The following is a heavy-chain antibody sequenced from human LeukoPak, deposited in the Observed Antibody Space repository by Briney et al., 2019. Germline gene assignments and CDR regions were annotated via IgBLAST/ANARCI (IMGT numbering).Heavy chain of an antibody. CDR2: MSYRGNT. D-gene: IGHD6-13*01. Sequence: SETLSLTCTVSGGSISSSSYYWGWIRQPPGKGLEWIGSMSYRGNTYHNPSLKSRVNISIDTSKNQFSLKLSSATAADTAVYYCARAGAITATGTGYFQHWGQGTLVTVSS. J-gene: IGHJ1*01. V-gene: IGHV4-39*07. CDR3: ARAGAITATGTGYFQH. CDR1: GGSISSSSYY.